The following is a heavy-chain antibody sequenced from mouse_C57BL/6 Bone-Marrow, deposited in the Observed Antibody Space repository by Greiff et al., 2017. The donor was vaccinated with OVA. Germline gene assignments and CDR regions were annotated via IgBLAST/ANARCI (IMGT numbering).Heavy chain of an antibody. CDR1: GYAFSSSW. J-gene: IGHJ2*01. Sequence: QVQLQQSGPELVKPGASVKISCKASGYAFSSSWMNWVKQRPGKGLEWIGRIYPGDGDTNYNGKFKGKATLTADKSSSTAYMQLSSLTSEDSAVYVCAKHEDSYYASCFDDWGQGTTLTVTA. CDR3: AKHEDSYYASCFDD. V-gene: IGHV1-82*01. CDR2: IYPGDGDT. D-gene: IGHD2-12*01.